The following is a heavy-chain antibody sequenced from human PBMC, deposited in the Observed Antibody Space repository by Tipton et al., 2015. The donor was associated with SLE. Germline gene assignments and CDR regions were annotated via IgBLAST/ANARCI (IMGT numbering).Heavy chain of an antibody. V-gene: IGHV3-21*03. D-gene: IGHD6-19*01. CDR3: ASRMAGTEFDH. J-gene: IGHJ4*02. Sequence: SLRLSCVASGFTFSSYSMNWVRQAPGKGLEWVASISSRSSNIFYADSMEGRFTISRDNTKNSLYLQMNRLRVEDTAVYYCASRMAGTEFDHWGQGTLVTVSS. CDR1: GFTFSSYS. CDR2: ISSRSSNI.